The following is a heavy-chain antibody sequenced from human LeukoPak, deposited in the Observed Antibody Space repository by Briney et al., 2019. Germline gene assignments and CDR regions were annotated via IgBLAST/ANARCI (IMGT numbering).Heavy chain of an antibody. V-gene: IGHV3-66*01. D-gene: IGHD5/OR15-5a*01. J-gene: IGHJ3*01. CDR2: MYSDANT. CDR3: ATSGGVYSRDAFDV. Sequence: GGSLRLSCAASGFALSTKYMTWVRQAPGKGLECVSLMYSDANTYYADSVKGRFTISRDNSRNTLYLQMNSLRAEDTAVYYCATSGGVYSRDAFDVWGQGAMVTVSS. CDR1: GFALSTKY.